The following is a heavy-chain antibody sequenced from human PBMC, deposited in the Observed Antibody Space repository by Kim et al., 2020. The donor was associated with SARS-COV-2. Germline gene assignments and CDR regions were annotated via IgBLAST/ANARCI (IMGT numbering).Heavy chain of an antibody. V-gene: IGHV4-31*02. CDR3: ARAGDYVWGSYRYTIDY. D-gene: IGHD3-16*02. Sequence: RKSRVTISVDTSKNQFSLKLSSVTAADTAVYYCARAGDYVWGSYRYTIDYWGQGTLVTVSS. J-gene: IGHJ4*02.